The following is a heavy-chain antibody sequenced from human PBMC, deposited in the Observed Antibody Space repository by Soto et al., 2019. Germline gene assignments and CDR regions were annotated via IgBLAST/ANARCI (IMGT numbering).Heavy chain of an antibody. CDR3: ARNYGPGYTFDY. Sequence: PSETLSLTCTASGDSIRSGDYYWSWIRQPPGKGLEWIGYIYYSGSTYYNPSLKSRVTISVDTSKNQFSLKLSSVTAADTAVYYCARNYGPGYTFDYWGQGTLVTVSS. CDR1: GDSIRSGDYY. J-gene: IGHJ4*02. V-gene: IGHV4-30-4*01. D-gene: IGHD3-10*01. CDR2: IYYSGST.